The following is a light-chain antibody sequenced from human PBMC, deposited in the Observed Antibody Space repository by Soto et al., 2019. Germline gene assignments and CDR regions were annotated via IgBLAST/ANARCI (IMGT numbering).Light chain of an antibody. V-gene: IGKV1-9*01. CDR1: QGISSY. CDR2: AAS. CDR3: QQLNSYPLT. Sequence: DIQLTQSPSFLSASVGDRVTITCRASQGISSYLAWYQQKPGKAPKLLIYAASTLKSGVPSRFSGSGSGTEFTLTISSLQPEDFATYYRQQLNSYPLTFGGGTKVEIK. J-gene: IGKJ4*01.